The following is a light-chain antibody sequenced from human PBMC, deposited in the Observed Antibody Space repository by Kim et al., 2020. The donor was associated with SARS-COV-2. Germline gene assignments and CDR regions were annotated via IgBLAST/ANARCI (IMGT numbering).Light chain of an antibody. CDR1: RGVASRS. V-gene: IGKV3-20*01. CDR3: QQYDSSPRT. Sequence: LSPGKRAPHSCRASRGVASRSLAWYQQKPGQAPRPLFYGASSRATGIPDAFSGSGSGTDFTLTISRLEPEDFAVYYCQQYDSSPRTFGQGTKLEL. J-gene: IGKJ2*01. CDR2: GAS.